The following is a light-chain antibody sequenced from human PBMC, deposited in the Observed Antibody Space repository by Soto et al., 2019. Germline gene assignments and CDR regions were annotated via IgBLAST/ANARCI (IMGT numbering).Light chain of an antibody. CDR1: SSDVGGFNY. CDR2: EVT. J-gene: IGLJ6*01. CDR3: SSYAGSNTPS. V-gene: IGLV2-8*01. Sequence: QSVLTQPPSASGSPGQSVTISCTGTSSDVGGFNYVSWYQQHPGKAPKLMIYEVTKRPSGVPDRFSGSKSGNTASLTVSGLQAEDEADYYCSSYAGSNTPSFGSGTKVTVL.